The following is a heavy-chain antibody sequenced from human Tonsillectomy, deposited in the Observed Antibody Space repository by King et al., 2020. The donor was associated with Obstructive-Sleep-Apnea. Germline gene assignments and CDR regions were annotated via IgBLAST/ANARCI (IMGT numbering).Heavy chain of an antibody. Sequence: QLVQSGAEVKKPGASVKVSCKASGYTFTSYGIICVRQAPGQGLEWMGWINAYNCNTNYAQKLQGRGTMTTDPSTRTAYMELRSLRSDDAAVYYCARPSYGDYAPSGYWGQGTLVTVSS. CDR2: INAYNCNT. CDR1: GYTFTSYG. D-gene: IGHD4-17*01. V-gene: IGHV1-18*01. J-gene: IGHJ4*02. CDR3: ARPSYGDYAPSGY.